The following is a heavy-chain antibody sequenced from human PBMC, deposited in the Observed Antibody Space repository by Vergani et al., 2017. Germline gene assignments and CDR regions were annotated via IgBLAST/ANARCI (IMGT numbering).Heavy chain of an antibody. V-gene: IGHV3-33*01. CDR1: GFTFSSYG. CDR2: IWYDGSNK. Sequence: QVQLVESGGGVVQHGRSLRLSCAASGFTFSSYGMHWVRQAPGKGLEWVAVIWYDGSNKYYADSVKGRFTISRDNSKNTLYLQMNSLRAEDTAVYYCARAYQLRYFDWSFDYWGQGTLVTVSS. CDR3: ARAYQLRYFDWSFDY. J-gene: IGHJ4*02. D-gene: IGHD3-9*01.